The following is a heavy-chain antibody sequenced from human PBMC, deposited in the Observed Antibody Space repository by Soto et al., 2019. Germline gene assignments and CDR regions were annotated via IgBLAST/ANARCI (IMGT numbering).Heavy chain of an antibody. Sequence: PSQTLSLTCAISGDSVSSNSAAWNRIRQSPSRGLEWLGRTYYRSKWYNDYAVSVKSRITINPDTSKNQFSLQLNSVTPEDTAVYYCARDPEHYDLGNYYYYYMDVWGKGTTVTVSS. J-gene: IGHJ6*03. V-gene: IGHV6-1*01. CDR2: TYYRSKWYN. CDR3: ARDPEHYDLGNYYYYYMDV. CDR1: GDSVSSNSAA. D-gene: IGHD3-3*01.